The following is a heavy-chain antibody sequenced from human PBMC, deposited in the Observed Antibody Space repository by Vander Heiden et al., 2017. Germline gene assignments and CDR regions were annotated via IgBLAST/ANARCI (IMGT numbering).Heavy chain of an antibody. CDR3: AATFGASGSYYRAVWSDP. CDR2: IVFGSGNT. Sequence: QMQLVQSGPEVKKPGTSVKVSCKASGFTFTSSAVQWVRQARGQRLEWIGWIVFGSGNTNNAQKSQERVTIPRDMPTSTAYMELSSRRSEDTAVYSCAATFGASGSYYRAVWSDPWGQGPLFT. CDR1: GFTFTSSA. J-gene: IGHJ5*02. V-gene: IGHV1-58*01. D-gene: IGHD3-10*01.